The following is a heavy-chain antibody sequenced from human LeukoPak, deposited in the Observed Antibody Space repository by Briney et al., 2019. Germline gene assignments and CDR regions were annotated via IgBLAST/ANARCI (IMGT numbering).Heavy chain of an antibody. Sequence: APVKVSPKASGYMFTNYDINWVRQATGQGLEWMGWMNPQSGNTGYAQKFRGRVTITRDTSITTAYMELSSLRSEDTAVYYCARGPNYSNFGSAYYYYMDVLGKGKTVTVSS. D-gene: IGHD4-11*01. J-gene: IGHJ6*03. V-gene: IGHV1-8*03. CDR3: ARGPNYSNFGSAYYYYMDV. CDR1: GYMFTNYD. CDR2: MNPQSGNT.